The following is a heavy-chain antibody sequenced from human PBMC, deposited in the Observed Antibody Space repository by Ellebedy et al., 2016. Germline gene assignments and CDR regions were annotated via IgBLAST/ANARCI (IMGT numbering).Heavy chain of an antibody. D-gene: IGHD5-12*01. V-gene: IGHV3-33*01. Sequence: GESLKISXEASGFIFSDYGMHWVRQAPGKGLQWVAVIWHDGSNKYYADSVKGRFTISRDNSKNTLYVQMNSLRVEDTAVYFCATGGISAYEYWGQGTLVTVSS. CDR2: IWHDGSNK. CDR1: GFIFSDYG. CDR3: ATGGISAYEY. J-gene: IGHJ4*02.